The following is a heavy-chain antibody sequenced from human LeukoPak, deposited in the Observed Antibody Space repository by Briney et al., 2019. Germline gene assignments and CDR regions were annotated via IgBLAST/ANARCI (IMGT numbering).Heavy chain of an antibody. J-gene: IGHJ4*01. CDR3: TSPAHDFDIWSGYYSL. D-gene: IGHD3-3*01. CDR2: IRSKTKSGET. CDR1: GFTFSDSV. Sequence: GGSLKLSCYVSGFTFSDSVIHWVRHAAGKGLEWVGRIRSKTKSGETAYAASVKGRFTISRDDSKDTAYLQMNSLKPEDTAVYYCTSPAHDFDIWSGYYSLWGLGTQVTVSS. V-gene: IGHV3-73*01.